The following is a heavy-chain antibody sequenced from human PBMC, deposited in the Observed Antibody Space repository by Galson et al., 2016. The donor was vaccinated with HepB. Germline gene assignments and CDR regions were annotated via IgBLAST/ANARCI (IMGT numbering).Heavy chain of an antibody. CDR1: GLTVSSKY. D-gene: IGHD3-22*01. J-gene: IGHJ4*02. CDR3: GGSGYTPFDY. V-gene: IGHV3-53*01. Sequence: SLRLSCAASGLTVSSKYMSWVRQAPGRGLEWVSVLYSAGGTYYADSVKGRFTISGDNAKNTVYLQLNSLRAEDTAMYYCGGSGYTPFDYWGQGTLVTVSS. CDR2: LYSAGGT.